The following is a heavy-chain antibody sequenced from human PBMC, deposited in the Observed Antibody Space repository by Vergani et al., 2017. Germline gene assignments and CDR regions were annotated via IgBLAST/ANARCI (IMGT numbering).Heavy chain of an antibody. CDR1: GFTFSSYA. Sequence: EVQLLESGGNLIQPGGSLRLSCGASGFTFSSYAMTWVRLAPGKGLQWVSAISGSGGNTFYTDSVKGRFTISRDNSKDTLYLQMNSLRAEDTAVYYCARDGHTMGYCSSTSCPVDYWGQGTLVTVSS. J-gene: IGHJ4*02. D-gene: IGHD2-2*01. V-gene: IGHV3-23*01. CDR3: ARDGHTMGYCSSTSCPVDY. CDR2: ISGSGGNT.